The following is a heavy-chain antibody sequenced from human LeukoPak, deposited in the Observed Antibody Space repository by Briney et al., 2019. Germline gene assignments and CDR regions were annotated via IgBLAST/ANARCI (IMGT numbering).Heavy chain of an antibody. CDR3: ARSRVSGSYLDYHSGMDV. CDR2: VSFSGTT. D-gene: IGHD1-26*01. CDR1: GGPITSHY. J-gene: IGHJ6*02. V-gene: IGHV4-59*11. Sequence: PSETLSLTCTVSGGPITSHYWSWIRQPPGKGLEWIGYVSFSGTTKYSPSLNNRVTISRDTSQNQFFLRLNSVTAADTAVYFCARSRVSGSYLDYHSGMDVWGQGTTVIVSS.